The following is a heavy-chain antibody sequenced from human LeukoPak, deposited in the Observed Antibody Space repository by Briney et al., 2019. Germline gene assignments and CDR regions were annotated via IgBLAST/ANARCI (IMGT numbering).Heavy chain of an antibody. Sequence: QPGGSLRLSCAASQXTFSSYAMSWVRQAPGKGLEWVWAISGSGGSTYYADSVKGRFTISRDNSKNTLYLQMNSLRAEDTAVYYCAKDSYYGGNSGWFDPWGQGTLVTVSS. CDR1: QXTFSSYA. D-gene: IGHD4-23*01. CDR3: AKDSYYGGNSGWFDP. J-gene: IGHJ5*02. V-gene: IGHV3-23*01. CDR2: ISGSGGST.